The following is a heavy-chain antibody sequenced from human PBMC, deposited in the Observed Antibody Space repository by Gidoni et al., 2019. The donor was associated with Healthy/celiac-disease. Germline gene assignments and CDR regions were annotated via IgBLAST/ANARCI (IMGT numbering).Heavy chain of an antibody. CDR3: ASSVPRDAFAI. Sequence: QVQLQESGPGLVKPSETLSLTCTGSGGAISSYYWSWIRQPQGKRLEWIWYIYYSGSTNYNPSLKSRVTISVDTSKNQFSLKLSSVPAADTAVYYCASSVPRDAFAIWGQGTMVTVSS. J-gene: IGHJ3*02. CDR2: IYYSGST. CDR1: GGAISSYY. V-gene: IGHV4-59*01. D-gene: IGHD2-2*01.